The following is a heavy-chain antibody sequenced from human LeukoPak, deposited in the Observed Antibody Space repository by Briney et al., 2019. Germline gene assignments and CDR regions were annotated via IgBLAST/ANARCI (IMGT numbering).Heavy chain of an antibody. CDR3: ARDVEMATITLFGAFDI. CDR1: GFTFSSYS. J-gene: IGHJ3*02. V-gene: IGHV3-21*01. CDR2: ISTSSIYI. Sequence: GGSVRLSCAASGFTFSSYSMNWVRQAPGKGLEWVSSISTSSIYIYYADSVKGRFTISRDNAKNSLYLQMNSLRAEDTAVYYCARDVEMATITLFGAFDIWGQGTMVTVSS. D-gene: IGHD5-24*01.